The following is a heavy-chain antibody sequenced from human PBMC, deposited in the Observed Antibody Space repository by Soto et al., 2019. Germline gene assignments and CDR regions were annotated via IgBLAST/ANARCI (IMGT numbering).Heavy chain of an antibody. Sequence: SETQSLTCTVSGGSISSSSYYWGWIRQPPGKGLEWIGSIYYSGSTYYNPSLKSRVTISVDTSKNQFSLKLSSVTAADTAVYYCARHCDDILTGYYYYFDYWGKGTLVTVSS. CDR2: IYYSGST. J-gene: IGHJ4*02. V-gene: IGHV4-39*01. CDR1: GGSISSSSYY. D-gene: IGHD3-9*01. CDR3: ARHCDDILTGYYYYFDY.